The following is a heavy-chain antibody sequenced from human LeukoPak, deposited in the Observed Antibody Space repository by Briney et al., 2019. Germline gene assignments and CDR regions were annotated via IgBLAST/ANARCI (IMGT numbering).Heavy chain of an antibody. CDR2: IWYDGSNK. D-gene: IGHD3-3*01. CDR1: GFPFSDYW. V-gene: IGHV3-33*08. Sequence: PGGSLRLSCEASGFPFSDYWLTWVRQAPGKGLEWVAVIWYDGSNKYYADSVKGRFTISRDNSKNTLYLQMNSLRAEDTAVYYCARDATLEWFVLYYFDYWGQGTLVTVSS. J-gene: IGHJ4*02. CDR3: ARDATLEWFVLYYFDY.